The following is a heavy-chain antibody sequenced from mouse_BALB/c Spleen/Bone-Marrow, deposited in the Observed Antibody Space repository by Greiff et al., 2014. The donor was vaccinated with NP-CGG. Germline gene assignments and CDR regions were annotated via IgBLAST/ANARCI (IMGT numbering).Heavy chain of an antibody. V-gene: IGHV1-54*03. D-gene: IGHD3-3*01. CDR1: GYAFTNYL. CDR2: INPGSGGT. CDR3: ARRDDAMDY. J-gene: IGHJ4*01. Sequence: VQLQESGAELVRPGTSVKVSCKASGYAFTNYLIEWVKQRPGQGLEWIGVINPGSGGTNYNEKFKGKATPTADKSSSTAYMQLSSLTSDDSAVYFCARRDDAMDYWGQGTSVTVAS.